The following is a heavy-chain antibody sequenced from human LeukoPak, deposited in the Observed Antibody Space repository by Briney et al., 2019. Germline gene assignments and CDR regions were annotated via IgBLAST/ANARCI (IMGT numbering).Heavy chain of an antibody. D-gene: IGHD1-20*01. Sequence: SETLSLTCTGSRDSISSSYWSWLRQPPGKGLEWIAYVHNNGRTSYNPSLKSRVTISIDTSKNQFSLKVSSVTAADTAVYYCARHSNWNGGIDWFDPWGHGTLVTVSS. J-gene: IGHJ5*02. CDR2: VHNNGRT. CDR1: RDSISSSY. CDR3: ARHSNWNGGIDWFDP. V-gene: IGHV4-59*08.